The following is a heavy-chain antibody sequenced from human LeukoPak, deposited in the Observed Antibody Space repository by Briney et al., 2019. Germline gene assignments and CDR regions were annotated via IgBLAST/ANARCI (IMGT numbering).Heavy chain of an antibody. V-gene: IGHV3-11*05. CDR2: ISSTSIYT. J-gene: IGHJ4*02. CDR1: GFTFSDYY. CDR3: AGEDGYSSSWYSDY. D-gene: IGHD6-13*01. Sequence: PGGSLRLSCAASGFTFSDYYMSWIRQAPGKGLEWVSDISSTSIYTNYADSVKGRFTISRDNAKNSPYLQMNSLRAEDTAVYYCAGEDGYSSSWYSDYWGQGTLVTVSS.